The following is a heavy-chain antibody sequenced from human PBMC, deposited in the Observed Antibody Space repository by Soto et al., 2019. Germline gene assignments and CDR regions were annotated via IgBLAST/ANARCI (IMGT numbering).Heavy chain of an antibody. V-gene: IGHV3-53*02. CDR1: GLSVGDNY. CDR2: LYSGGTS. Sequence: EVQLVETGGGLAQPGGSLRLSCAASGLSVGDNYMSWVRQAPGKGLEWVSTLYSGGTSHDADSVKGRFTISRDNSKNMLYLQMNSLRVEDTAVYYCARSSRGANAGYFTLWGRGTLDTVSS. D-gene: IGHD2-15*01. J-gene: IGHJ2*01. CDR3: ARSSRGANAGYFTL.